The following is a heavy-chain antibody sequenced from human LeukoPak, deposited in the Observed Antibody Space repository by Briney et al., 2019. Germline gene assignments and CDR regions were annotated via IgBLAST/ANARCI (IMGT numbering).Heavy chain of an antibody. CDR1: GFTFNNYA. Sequence: GGSLRLSCAASGFTFNNYAMNWVRQAPGKGLEWVSVISGSGGTTYHADSVKGRFTISRDNSKNTLYLQMNSLRAEDTAVYYCARDFDYSFDYWGQGTLVTVSS. J-gene: IGHJ4*02. V-gene: IGHV3-23*01. D-gene: IGHD4-11*01. CDR2: ISGSGGTT. CDR3: ARDFDYSFDY.